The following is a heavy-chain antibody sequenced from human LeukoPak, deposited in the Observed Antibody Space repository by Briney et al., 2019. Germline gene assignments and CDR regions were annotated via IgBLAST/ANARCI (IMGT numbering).Heavy chain of an antibody. CDR3: ARHLDYYYDSSGPRGY. D-gene: IGHD3-22*01. CDR2: INPNSGGT. J-gene: IGHJ4*02. CDR1: GYTFTGYY. V-gene: IGHV1-2*02. Sequence: ASVKVSCKASGYTFTGYYMHWVRQAPGQGLEWMGWINPNSGGTNYAQKFQGRVTMTRDTSISTACMELSRLRSDDTAVYYCARHLDYYYDSSGPRGYWGQGTLVTVSS.